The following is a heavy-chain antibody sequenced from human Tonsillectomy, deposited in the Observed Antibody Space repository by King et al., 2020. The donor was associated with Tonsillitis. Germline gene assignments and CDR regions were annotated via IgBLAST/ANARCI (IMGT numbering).Heavy chain of an antibody. Sequence: VQLVESGGGLVKPGGSLRLSCAASGFTFSSYSMNWVRQAPGKGLEWVSSISSSSSYIFYADLVKGRFTISRDNAKNSLYLQMNSLRAEDTAVYYCARDGTERSGNWFDPWGQGTLVTVSS. D-gene: IGHD1-1*01. CDR3: ARDGTERSGNWFDP. CDR2: ISSSSSYI. CDR1: GFTFSSYS. J-gene: IGHJ5*02. V-gene: IGHV3-21*01.